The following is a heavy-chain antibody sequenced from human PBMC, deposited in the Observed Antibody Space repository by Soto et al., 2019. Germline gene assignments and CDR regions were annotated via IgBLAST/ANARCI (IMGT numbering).Heavy chain of an antibody. J-gene: IGHJ6*02. CDR1: GGSIINYY. Sequence: SETLSLTCTVSGGSIINYYWSWVRQSPGEGLEWIAYISYTGSTNYNPSLKSRVTISVDTSKNQFSLNLTSVTAADSAVYYCARDASSGGMDVWGQGTTVTVSS. CDR2: ISYTGST. V-gene: IGHV4-59*01. D-gene: IGHD3-10*01. CDR3: ARDASSGGMDV.